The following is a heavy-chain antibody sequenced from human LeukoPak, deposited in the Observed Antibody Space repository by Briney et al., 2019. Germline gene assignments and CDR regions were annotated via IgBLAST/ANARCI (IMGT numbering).Heavy chain of an antibody. CDR1: GYTFTCYY. Sequence: ASVKVSCKASGYTFTCYYMHWVRQAPGQGLEWMGWINPNSGGTNYAQKFQGRVTMTRDTSISTAYMELSRLRSDDTAVYYCARGDSSGYYYNLYYYYYYGMDVWGQGTTVTVSS. J-gene: IGHJ6*02. CDR3: ARGDSSGYYYNLYYYYYYGMDV. D-gene: IGHD3-22*01. CDR2: INPNSGGT. V-gene: IGHV1-2*02.